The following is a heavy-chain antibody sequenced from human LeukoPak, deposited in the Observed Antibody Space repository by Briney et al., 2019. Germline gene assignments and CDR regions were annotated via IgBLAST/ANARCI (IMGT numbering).Heavy chain of an antibody. CDR2: INHSGST. V-gene: IGHV4-34*01. Sequence: SETLSLTCAVYGGSFSGYYWSWIRQPPGKGLEWIGEINHSGSTNYNPSLKSRVTISVDTFRNQFSLKLTSVTAADTAIYYCAKSDYYGASDYWGQGTLVTVSS. CDR3: AKSDYYGASDY. D-gene: IGHD3-10*01. CDR1: GGSFSGYY. J-gene: IGHJ4*02.